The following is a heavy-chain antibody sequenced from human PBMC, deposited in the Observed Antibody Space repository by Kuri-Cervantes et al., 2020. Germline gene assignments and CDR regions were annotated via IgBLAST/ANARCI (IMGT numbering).Heavy chain of an antibody. Sequence: GESLKISCAASGFTFSRYSMNWVRQAPGKGLEWVSSISTSSSYKYYAESVRGRFTISRDNAKNSLYLQMNSLRAEDTAVYYCAREGLGDYDAYFDYWGQGTLVTVSS. V-gene: IGHV3-21*01. D-gene: IGHD4-17*01. CDR3: AREGLGDYDAYFDY. J-gene: IGHJ4*02. CDR1: GFTFSRYS. CDR2: ISTSSSYK.